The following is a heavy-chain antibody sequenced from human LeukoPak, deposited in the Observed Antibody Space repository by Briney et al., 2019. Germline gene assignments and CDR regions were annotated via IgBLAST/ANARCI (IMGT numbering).Heavy chain of an antibody. D-gene: IGHD3-22*01. CDR3: ARASTYYYESSGYPVDY. J-gene: IGHJ4*02. V-gene: IGHV1-18*01. CDR2: ISAYNGNT. CDR1: GYTFTSYG. Sequence: ASVKVSCKASGYTFTSYGISWVRQAPGQGLEWMGWISAYNGNTNYAQKLQGRVTMTTDTSTSTAYMELRSLRSDGTAVYYCARASTYYYESSGYPVDYWGQGTLVTVSS.